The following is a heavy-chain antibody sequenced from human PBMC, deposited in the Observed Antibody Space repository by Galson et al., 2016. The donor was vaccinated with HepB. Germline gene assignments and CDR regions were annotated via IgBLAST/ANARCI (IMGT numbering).Heavy chain of an antibody. CDR1: GYAYINYG. V-gene: IGHV1-18*01. CDR2: ISGYNGNT. CDR3: ARDRAPGRYCTSNNCYVYYGMDV. J-gene: IGHJ6*02. Sequence: SVKVSCKASGYAYINYGITWVRQAPGQGLEWMGWISGYNGNTNYAQKLQGRVTMTTDTSTSTAYMELRSLRSDDTAVYYCARDRAPGRYCTSNNCYVYYGMDVWGQGTTVTVSS. D-gene: IGHD2-2*01.